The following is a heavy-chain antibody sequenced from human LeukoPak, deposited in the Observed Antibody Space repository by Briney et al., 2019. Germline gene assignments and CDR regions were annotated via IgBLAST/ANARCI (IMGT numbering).Heavy chain of an antibody. D-gene: IGHD5-12*01. CDR1: GGSISSSTYY. J-gene: IGHJ4*02. CDR2: IFYNGSP. V-gene: IGHV4-39*07. CDR3: ARASWGGYDYFDY. Sequence: SETLSLTCTVSGGSISSSTYYWGWIRQPPGKGLEWIATIFYNGSPYYNPSLKSRVTVSIDTSKNQFSLKLASVTAADTAVYYCARASWGGYDYFDYWGQGTLVTVSS.